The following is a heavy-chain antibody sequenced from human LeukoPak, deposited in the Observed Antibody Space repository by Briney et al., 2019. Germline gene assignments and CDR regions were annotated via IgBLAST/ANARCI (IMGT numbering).Heavy chain of an antibody. CDR1: GFTFSDYY. J-gene: IGHJ4*02. V-gene: IGHV3-11*04. CDR2: ISSSGSTI. D-gene: IGHD2-15*01. CDR3: ARVKYCSGGSCYSVYFDY. Sequence: GGSLRLSCAASGFTFSDYYMSWIRQAPGKGLEWVSYISSSGSTIYYADSVKGRFTISRDNAKNSLYLQMNSLRAEDTAVYYCARVKYCSGGSCYSVYFDYWGQGTLVTVSS.